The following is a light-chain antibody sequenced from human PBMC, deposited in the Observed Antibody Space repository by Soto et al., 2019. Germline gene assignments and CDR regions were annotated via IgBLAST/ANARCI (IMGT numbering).Light chain of an antibody. CDR2: SNN. Sequence: QSVLTQPPSASGTPGQRVTSSCSGSSSNIGTYTVNWYQQLPGMAPKLLIHSNNNRPSGVPERFSGSKSGTSTALTISGVQSEDEGKYYCETWEDSLNGMVFGGGIKLNV. CDR3: ETWEDSLNGMV. CDR1: SSNIGTYT. J-gene: IGLJ3*02. V-gene: IGLV1-44*01.